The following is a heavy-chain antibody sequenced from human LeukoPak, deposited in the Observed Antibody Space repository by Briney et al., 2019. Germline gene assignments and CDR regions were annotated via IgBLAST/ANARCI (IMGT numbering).Heavy chain of an antibody. J-gene: IGHJ4*02. CDR2: IRGSGGNT. CDR3: AKGIGDYGDTVDY. D-gene: IGHD4-17*01. V-gene: IGHV3-23*01. CDR1: GLIFSSYA. Sequence: PGGSLRLSCAAAGLIFSSYAMSWVRHAPGKGLEWLSAIRGSGGNTYYADSVKGRFTIYRDNSKNTLYLQMNSLRAEDTAVYYCAKGIGDYGDTVDYWGQGTLVTVSS.